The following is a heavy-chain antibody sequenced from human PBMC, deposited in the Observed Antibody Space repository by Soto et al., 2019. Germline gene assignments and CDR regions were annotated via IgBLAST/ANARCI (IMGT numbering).Heavy chain of an antibody. CDR1: GFTFSIYA. J-gene: IGHJ6*02. V-gene: IGHV3-23*01. D-gene: IGHD2-2*01. Sequence: PGGSLRLSCAASGFTFSIYAMKWVRQAPGKGLEWVSLIGESGTPTYYAGSVKGRFTISRDNSGNTLFLEMYSLRAEDTAVYYCARYIPGVRYYGMDVWGQGTTVTVSS. CDR2: IGESGTPT. CDR3: ARYIPGVRYYGMDV.